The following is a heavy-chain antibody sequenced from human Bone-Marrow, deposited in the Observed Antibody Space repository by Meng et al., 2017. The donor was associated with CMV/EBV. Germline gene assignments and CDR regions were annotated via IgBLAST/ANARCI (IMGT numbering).Heavy chain of an antibody. J-gene: IGHJ5*02. V-gene: IGHV1-18*01. Sequence: ASVKVSCKASGYTFTSYGISWVRQAPGQGLEWMGWISAYNGNTNYAQKLQGRVTMTTDTSTSTAYMELRSLRSDDTAVYYCAREKYITLVRGVRNWFDPWGQGTLVTVSS. D-gene: IGHD3-10*01. CDR1: GYTFTSYG. CDR2: ISAYNGNT. CDR3: AREKYITLVRGVRNWFDP.